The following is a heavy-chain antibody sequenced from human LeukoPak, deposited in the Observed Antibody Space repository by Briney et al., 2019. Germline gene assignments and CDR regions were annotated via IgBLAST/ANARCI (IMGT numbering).Heavy chain of an antibody. CDR1: GASMSNYY. J-gene: IGHJ5*02. CDR2: IYYSGTT. V-gene: IGHV4-59*12. Sequence: SETLSLTCTVSGASMSNYYWSWIRQPPGKGLEWIGYIYYSGTTNYNPSLKSRVTISVDTSKNQFSLNLNFVTAADTALYYCARGDGSGSGRWFDPWGQGTLITVSS. CDR3: ARGDGSGSGRWFDP. D-gene: IGHD3-10*01.